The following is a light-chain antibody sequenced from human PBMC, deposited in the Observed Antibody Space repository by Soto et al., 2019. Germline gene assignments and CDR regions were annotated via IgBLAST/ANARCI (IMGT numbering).Light chain of an antibody. V-gene: IGKV3-11*01. CDR3: QQRSIWLGLT. J-gene: IGKJ4*01. Sequence: EIVLTQSPATLSLSPGERATLSCRASQSVSSYLAWYQQKPGQAPRLLIYDASNRATGIPARFSGSGSGTDFTLTISSLEPEDFAVYYCQQRSIWLGLTFGGGTKVEIK. CDR2: DAS. CDR1: QSVSSY.